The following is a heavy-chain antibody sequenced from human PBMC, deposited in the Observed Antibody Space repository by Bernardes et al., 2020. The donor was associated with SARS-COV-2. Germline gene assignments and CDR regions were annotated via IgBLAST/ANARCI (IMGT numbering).Heavy chain of an antibody. CDR3: ARGGVRRQPLRFSTPPPHYFYYGADV. D-gene: IGHD6-13*01. J-gene: IGHJ6*02. Sequence: SETLSLTCAFSGGSFRDYYWRWIRQTPGKVLEWIGEINESGISYNPSLRSRLTISVDTSKNHFYLRLSSVSAADTGVYYCARGGVRRQPLRFSTPPPHYFYYGADVWGQGTSVTVSS. CDR1: GGSFRDYY. V-gene: IGHV4-34*01. CDR2: INESGIS.